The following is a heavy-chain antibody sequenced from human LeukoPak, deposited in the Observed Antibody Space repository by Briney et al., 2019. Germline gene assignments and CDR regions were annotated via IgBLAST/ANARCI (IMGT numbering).Heavy chain of an antibody. J-gene: IGHJ6*03. V-gene: IGHV4-34*01. CDR1: GGSFSGHY. CDR3: ARGRDILTGYPGYYYYYYYMDV. D-gene: IGHD3-9*01. CDR2: INHSGST. Sequence: PSETLSLTCTVYGGSFSGHYWSWIRQPPGKGLEWIGEINHSGSTNYNPSLKSRVTISVDTSKNQFSLKLSSVTAADTAVYYCARGRDILTGYPGYYYYYYYMDVWGKGTTVTISS.